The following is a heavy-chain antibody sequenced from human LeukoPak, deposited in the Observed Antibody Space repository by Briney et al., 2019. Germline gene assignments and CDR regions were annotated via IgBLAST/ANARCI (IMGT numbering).Heavy chain of an antibody. CDR2: IYYSGST. V-gene: IGHV4-59*01. D-gene: IGHD4-17*01. J-gene: IGHJ3*02. Sequence: SETLSLTCTVSGGSISSYYWSWIRQPPGKGLEWIGYIYYSGSTNYNPSLKSRVTISVDTSKNQFSLKLSSVTAADTAVYYCASYYGGNPDDAFDIWGQGTMVTVSS. CDR1: GGSISSYY. CDR3: ASYYGGNPDDAFDI.